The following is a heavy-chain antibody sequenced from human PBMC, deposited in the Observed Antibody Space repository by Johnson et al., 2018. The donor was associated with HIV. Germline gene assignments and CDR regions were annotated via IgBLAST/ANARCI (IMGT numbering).Heavy chain of an antibody. CDR2: ISGSGGST. J-gene: IGHJ3*02. CDR1: GFTFDDYA. D-gene: IGHD2-8*02. CDR3: AKDPIVLVVYAISAFDI. V-gene: IGHV3-23*04. Sequence: MQLVESGGGLVQPGRSLRLSCAASGFTFDDYAMSWVRQAPGKGLEWVSAISGSGGSTYYADSVKGRFTISRDNSKNTLYLQMNSLRAEDTAVYYCAKDPIVLVVYAISAFDIWGQGTMVTVSS.